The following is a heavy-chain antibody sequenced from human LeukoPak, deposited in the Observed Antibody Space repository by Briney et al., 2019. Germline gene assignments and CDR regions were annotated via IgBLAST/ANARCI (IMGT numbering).Heavy chain of an antibody. CDR2: MNPNSGNT. D-gene: IGHD3-3*01. Sequence: SVRVSCKASGYTFTSYDINWVRQATGQGLEWMGWMNPNSGNTGYAQKFQGRVTITRNTSISTAYMELSSLRSEDTAVYYCARGPLYYDFWSGYYINWFDPWGQGTLVTVSS. CDR3: ARGPLYYDFWSGYYINWFDP. CDR1: GYTFTSYD. V-gene: IGHV1-8*01. J-gene: IGHJ5*02.